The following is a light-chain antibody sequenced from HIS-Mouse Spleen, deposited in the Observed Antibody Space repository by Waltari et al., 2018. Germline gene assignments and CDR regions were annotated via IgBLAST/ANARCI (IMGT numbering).Light chain of an antibody. J-gene: IGLJ3*02. CDR1: SSYVGSYNL. CDR3: CSYAGSSTWV. CDR2: EGS. Sequence: QSALTQPASVSGSPGQSITTSCTGTSSYVGSYNLVSWYQQHPGKDPKLMIYEGSKRPSGVSNRFSGSKSGNTASLTISGLQAEDEADFYCCSYAGSSTWVFGGGTKLTVL. V-gene: IGLV2-23*01.